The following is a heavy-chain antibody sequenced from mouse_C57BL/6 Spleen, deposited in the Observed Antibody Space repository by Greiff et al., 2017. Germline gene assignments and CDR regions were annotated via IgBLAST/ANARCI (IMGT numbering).Heavy chain of an antibody. Sequence: QVQLQQSGAELMKPGASVKLPCTASGYTFTGYWIEWVKQRPGHGLEWIGEILPGSGSTNYNEKFKGKATFTADTSANTAYMQLSSLTTEDSAIYYCAQSYYSNDGAYWGQGTLVTVSA. D-gene: IGHD2-5*01. CDR2: ILPGSGST. CDR3: AQSYYSNDGAY. CDR1: GYTFTGYW. J-gene: IGHJ3*01. V-gene: IGHV1-9*01.